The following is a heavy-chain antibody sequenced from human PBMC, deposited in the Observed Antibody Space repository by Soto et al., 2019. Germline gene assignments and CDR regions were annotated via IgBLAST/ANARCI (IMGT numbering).Heavy chain of an antibody. V-gene: IGHV3-7*01. CDR1: GFTFSSYW. CDR3: ARDQQWQRYYGMDV. CDR2: IKQDGSEK. J-gene: IGHJ6*02. Sequence: PSGSLRLSCAASGFTFSSYWMSWVRQSPGKGLEWVANIKQDGSEKYYVDSVKGRFTISRDNAKNSLYLQMNSLRAEDTAVYYCARDQQWQRYYGMDVWGQGTTVTSP. D-gene: IGHD6-19*01.